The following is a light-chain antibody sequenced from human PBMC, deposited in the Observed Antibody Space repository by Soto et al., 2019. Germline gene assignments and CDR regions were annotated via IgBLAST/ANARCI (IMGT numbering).Light chain of an antibody. J-gene: IGLJ3*02. Sequence: QSALTQPASVSGSPGQSVTISCTGPSSDIGNYNYVSWHQQHPGKAPKLIIYEVSNRPSGVSNRCSGSKSCNTASLTISGLQADDDADYYCIAYSSSYTLGVFGGVTKLTVL. CDR2: EVS. CDR3: IAYSSSYTLGV. CDR1: SSDIGNYNY. V-gene: IGLV2-14*01.